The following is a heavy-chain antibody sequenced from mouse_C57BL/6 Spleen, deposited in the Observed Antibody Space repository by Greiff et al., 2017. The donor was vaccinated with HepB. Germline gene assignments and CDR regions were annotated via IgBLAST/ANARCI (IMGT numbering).Heavy chain of an antibody. V-gene: IGHV6-6*01. J-gene: IGHJ4*01. CDR1: GFTFSDAW. Sequence: EVKVEESGGGLVQPGGSMKLSCAASGFTFSDAWMDWVRQSPEKGLEWVAEIRNKANNHATYYAESVKGRFTISRDDSKSSVYLQMNSLRAEDTGIYYCTRIYYYGSSYLGENAMDYWGQGTSVTVSS. CDR2: IRNKANNHAT. CDR3: TRIYYYGSSYLGENAMDY. D-gene: IGHD1-1*01.